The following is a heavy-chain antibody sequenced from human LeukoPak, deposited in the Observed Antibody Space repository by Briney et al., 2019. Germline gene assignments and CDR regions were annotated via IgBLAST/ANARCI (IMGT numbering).Heavy chain of an antibody. CDR3: ARPVEYNAGDY. CDR1: GFTFGNYA. J-gene: IGHJ4*02. CDR2: ISSGSSSV. D-gene: IGHD5-24*01. V-gene: IGHV3-48*04. Sequence: GGSLRLSCVGSGFTFGNYAMDWVRQAPGQGLEWVSYISSGSSSVYYADSVKGRFTISRDNAKNSLYLQMNCLRAEGTAVYYCARPVEYNAGDYWGQGTLVTVSS.